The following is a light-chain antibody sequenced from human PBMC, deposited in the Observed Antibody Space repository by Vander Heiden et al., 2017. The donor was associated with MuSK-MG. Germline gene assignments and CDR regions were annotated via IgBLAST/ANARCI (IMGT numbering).Light chain of an antibody. J-gene: IGLJ1*01. CDR3: SAWDNSLTAYV. Sequence: QSVLTQPPSASGTPGQRVPISCSGSSPNIGSNTVNWHQLLPGTAPRLLIHNNTQRPSGIPDRFSGSKSGTSASLAISGLQSEDEATYFCSAWDNSLTAYVFAPGTEVAV. CDR1: SPNIGSNT. V-gene: IGLV1-44*01. CDR2: NNT.